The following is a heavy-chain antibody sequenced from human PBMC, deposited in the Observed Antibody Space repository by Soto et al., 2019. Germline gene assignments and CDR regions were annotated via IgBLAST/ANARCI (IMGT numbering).Heavy chain of an antibody. V-gene: IGHV3-23*01. CDR2: ISGSGGST. CDR3: AKIGIRSSDY. CDR1: GFTFSSYA. J-gene: IGHJ4*02. D-gene: IGHD6-6*01. Sequence: EVQLLESGGGLVQPGGSLRLSCAASGFTFSSYAMSWVRQAPGKGLEWVSAISGSGGSTYYADSVKGRFTTSRDNSKNTLDLQMNSRRAEDTAVYYCAKIGIRSSDYWGQGTLVTVSS.